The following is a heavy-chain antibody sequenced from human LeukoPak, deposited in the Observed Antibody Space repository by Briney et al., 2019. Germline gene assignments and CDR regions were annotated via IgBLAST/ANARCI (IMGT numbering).Heavy chain of an antibody. V-gene: IGHV3-48*02. CDR2: IGSSSSPI. D-gene: IGHD5-12*01. CDR3: ARAMRSGYDY. Sequence: GGSLRLSCAASGFTLSNHWMYWVRQAPGKGLEWVSYIGSSSSPIYYADSVKGRFTISRDNAKNSLHLQMNSLRDEDTAVYYCARAMRSGYDYWGQGTLVTVSS. J-gene: IGHJ4*02. CDR1: GFTLSNHW.